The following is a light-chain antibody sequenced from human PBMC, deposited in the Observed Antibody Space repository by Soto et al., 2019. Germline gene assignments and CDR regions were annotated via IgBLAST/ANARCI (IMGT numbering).Light chain of an antibody. CDR3: MQALQTPIT. V-gene: IGKV2-28*01. Sequence: DIVMTQSPLSLPVTPGEPASISCRSSQSLLHSNGYNYLDWYLPKPGQSPPLLTYLGSNRASGVPDRCSGSGSGTDFTLNISRVEAEDVGVYYCMQALQTPITFGQGTRLEIK. CDR2: LGS. CDR1: QSLLHSNGYNY. J-gene: IGKJ5*01.